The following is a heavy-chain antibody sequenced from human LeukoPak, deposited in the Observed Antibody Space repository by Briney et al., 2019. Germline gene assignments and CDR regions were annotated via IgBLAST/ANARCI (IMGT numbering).Heavy chain of an antibody. D-gene: IGHD6-19*01. CDR1: GFTFSSYV. CDR2: ISGSGGST. V-gene: IGHV3-23*01. J-gene: IGHJ6*03. Sequence: GESLRLSCAASGFTFSSYVMSWVRQAPGKGLEWVSAISGSGGSTYYADSVKGRFTISRDNSKNTLYLQMNSLRAEDTAVYYCAKGGEKYSSGWYPHYYYYMDVWGKGTTVTVSS. CDR3: AKGGEKYSSGWYPHYYYYMDV.